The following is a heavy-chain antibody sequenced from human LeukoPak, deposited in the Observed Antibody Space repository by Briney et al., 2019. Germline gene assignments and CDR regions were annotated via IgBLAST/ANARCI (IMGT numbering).Heavy chain of an antibody. CDR3: ARDVSDENGSSSRIHLDS. V-gene: IGHV3-7*01. Sequence: QTGGSLRLSCAASGFTFSNYWMTWVRQAPGKGLEWVANIKKDGSEKYYVDSVKGRFTISRDNAKNSLFLQMNSLRAEDTAVYYCARDVSDENGSSSRIHLDSWGQGTLVSVSS. J-gene: IGHJ4*02. CDR1: GFTFSNYW. D-gene: IGHD6-6*01. CDR2: IKKDGSEK.